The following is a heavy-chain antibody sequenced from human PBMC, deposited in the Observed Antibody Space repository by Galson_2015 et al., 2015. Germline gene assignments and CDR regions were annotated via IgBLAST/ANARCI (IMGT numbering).Heavy chain of an antibody. Sequence: SLRLSCAASGFTFSRYSMNWVRQAPGRGLEWVSYISSISGTIYYADSVKGRFTISRDNAKNSLYLQMNSLRAEYTAVYYCARLDGDYYYWGQGTLVTVSS. CDR1: GFTFSRYS. CDR2: ISSISGTI. CDR3: ARLDGDYYY. D-gene: IGHD4-17*01. V-gene: IGHV3-48*04. J-gene: IGHJ4*02.